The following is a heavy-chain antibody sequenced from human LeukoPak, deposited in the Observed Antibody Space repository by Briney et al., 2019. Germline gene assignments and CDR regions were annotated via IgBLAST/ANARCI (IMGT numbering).Heavy chain of an antibody. Sequence: GGSLRLSCAASGFTVSTNYMSWVRQAPGKGLEWVSVIYSGGSSTYYADSVKGRFTISRDKSKNTLYLQMNSLRDEDSAAYYCARVYLERLTAGYFDHWGQGTWVTVSP. V-gene: IGHV3-66*01. CDR1: GFTVSTNY. CDR3: ARVYLERLTAGYFDH. D-gene: IGHD2-8*01. CDR2: IYSGGSST. J-gene: IGHJ4*02.